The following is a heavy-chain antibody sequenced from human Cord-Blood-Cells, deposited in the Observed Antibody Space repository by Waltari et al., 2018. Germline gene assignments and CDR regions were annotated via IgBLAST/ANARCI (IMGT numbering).Heavy chain of an antibody. CDR3: ARGGGGCSSTSCYKADYFDY. Sequence: EVQLVESGGGLIQPGGSLRLSCAASGFTVSRNCLSWVRPAPGQGLEWVSVIYSGGSTYYADSVKGRFTISRDNSKNTLYLQMNSLRAEDTAVYYCARGGGGCSSTSCYKADYFDYWGQGTLVTVSS. V-gene: IGHV3-53*01. D-gene: IGHD2-2*02. J-gene: IGHJ4*02. CDR2: IYSGGST. CDR1: GFTVSRNC.